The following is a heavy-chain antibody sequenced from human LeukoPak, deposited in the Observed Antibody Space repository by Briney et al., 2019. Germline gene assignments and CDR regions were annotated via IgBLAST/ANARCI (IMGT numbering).Heavy chain of an antibody. V-gene: IGHV3-11*01. Sequence: GGSLRLSCAASGFTFSYYDMSWIRQAPGKGLEWISYISSSGSTIYYADSVRGRFTISRDNAKKSLNLQMNSLRAEDTAVYYCARYSSPNYYYYYMDVWGNGTTVTVSS. CDR2: ISSSGSTI. CDR1: GFTFSYYD. CDR3: ARYSSPNYYYYYMDV. D-gene: IGHD6-19*01. J-gene: IGHJ6*03.